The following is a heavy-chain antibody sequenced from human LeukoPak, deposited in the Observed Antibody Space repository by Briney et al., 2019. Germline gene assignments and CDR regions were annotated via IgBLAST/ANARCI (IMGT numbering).Heavy chain of an antibody. V-gene: IGHV3-30*18. CDR2: ISYDGSNK. Sequence: GRSLRLSCAASGFTFSNYGIHWVRQAPGKGLGWVAVISYDGSNKYYADSVKGRFTISRDNSKNTLYLQMNSLRAEDTAVYYCAKDRSYGMDVWGQGTTVTFSS. CDR3: AKDRSYGMDV. J-gene: IGHJ6*02. CDR1: GFTFSNYG.